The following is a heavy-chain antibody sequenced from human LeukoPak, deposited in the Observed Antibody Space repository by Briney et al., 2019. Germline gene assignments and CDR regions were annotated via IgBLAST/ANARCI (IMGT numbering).Heavy chain of an antibody. V-gene: IGHV3-30*18. D-gene: IGHD3-10*01. CDR1: GFTFSNYG. J-gene: IGHJ3*02. CDR3: AKDRDYYGSLRAFDI. CDR2: ISYDGSNK. Sequence: PGRSLRLSCAASGFTFSNYGMHWVRQAPGKGLEWVAVISYDGSNKYYADSVKGRFTISRDDSKNTLYLQMNSLRAEDTAVYYCAKDRDYYGSLRAFDIWGQGTVVTASS.